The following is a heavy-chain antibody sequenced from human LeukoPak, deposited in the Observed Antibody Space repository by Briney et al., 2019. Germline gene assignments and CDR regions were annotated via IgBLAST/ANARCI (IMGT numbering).Heavy chain of an antibody. V-gene: IGHV3-30-3*01. CDR1: GFTFSSYA. CDR3: AREGTPLWSGSYYFDY. J-gene: IGHJ4*02. CDR2: ISYDGSNK. Sequence: QPGGSLRLSCAASGFTFSSYAMHWVRQAPGKGLEWVAVISYDGSNKYYADSVKGRFTISRDNSKNTLYLQMNSLRAEDTAVYYCAREGTPLWSGSYYFDYWGQGTLVTVSS. D-gene: IGHD3-3*01.